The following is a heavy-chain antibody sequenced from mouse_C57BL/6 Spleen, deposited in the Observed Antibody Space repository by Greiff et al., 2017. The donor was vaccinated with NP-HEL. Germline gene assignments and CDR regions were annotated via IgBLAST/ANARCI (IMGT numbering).Heavy chain of an antibody. CDR1: GFTFSDYG. Sequence: EVQRVESGGGLVKPGGSLKLSCAASGFTFSDYGMHWVRQAPEKGLEWVAYISSGSSTIYYADTVKGRFTISRDNAKNTLFLQMTSLRSEDTAMYYCARDYGNGVFAYWGQGTLVTVSA. D-gene: IGHD1-1*01. CDR2: ISSGSSTI. CDR3: ARDYGNGVFAY. J-gene: IGHJ3*01. V-gene: IGHV5-17*01.